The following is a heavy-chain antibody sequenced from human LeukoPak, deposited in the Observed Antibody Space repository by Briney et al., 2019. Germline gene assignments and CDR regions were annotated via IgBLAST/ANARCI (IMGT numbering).Heavy chain of an antibody. J-gene: IGHJ4*02. CDR3: ARGRLDGAGTDY. Sequence: PGGSLRLSCAASGFTFSSYAMSWVRQAPGKGLDWVSTITVSGGSAYYADSVQGRVTISRDNSKNTLYLQMSSLRADDTAVYYCARGRLDGAGTDYWGQGPWSPSPQ. CDR1: GFTFSSYA. D-gene: IGHD6-19*01. CDR2: ITVSGGSA. V-gene: IGHV3-23*01.